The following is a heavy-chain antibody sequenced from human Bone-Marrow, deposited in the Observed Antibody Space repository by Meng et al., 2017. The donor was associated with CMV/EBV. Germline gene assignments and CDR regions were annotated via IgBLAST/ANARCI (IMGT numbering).Heavy chain of an antibody. CDR2: IKQDGSEN. D-gene: IGHD2-8*01. J-gene: IGHJ4*02. CDR3: ARDPWCTL. V-gene: IGHV3-7*01. CDR1: GYAFSRFW. Sequence: GESLKISCVGSGYAFSRFWMSWVRQAPGKGLEWVANIKQDGSENHYVDSVRGRFTISRDNAKNSLYLQMISLTVEDTAVYYCARDPWCTLWGQGTLVTVSS.